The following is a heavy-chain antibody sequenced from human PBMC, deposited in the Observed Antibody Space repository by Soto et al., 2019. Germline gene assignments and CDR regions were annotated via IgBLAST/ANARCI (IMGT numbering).Heavy chain of an antibody. CDR2: IVHSGNT. CDR1: GFSITNNW. J-gene: IGHJ4*02. D-gene: IGHD4-17*01. Sequence: SETLSLTCDVSGFSITNNWWSWVRQPPGEGLEWIGEIVHSGNTNHNPSLKSRVTISIDTSKNQFFLNLNSVTAADTAVYYCARNGDYALDYWGQGSLVTVSS. CDR3: ARNGDYALDY. V-gene: IGHV4-4*02.